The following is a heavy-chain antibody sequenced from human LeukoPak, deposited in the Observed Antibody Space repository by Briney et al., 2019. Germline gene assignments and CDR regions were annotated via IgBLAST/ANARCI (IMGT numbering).Heavy chain of an antibody. D-gene: IGHD6-13*01. Sequence: GGSLRLSCAASGFTFDDYTMHWVRQAPGKGLEWVSLISWDGGSTYYADYVKGRFTISRDNSKNSLYLQMNSLRTEDTALYYCAKDLPKRNIAAAGVFDYWGQGTLVTVSS. CDR3: AKDLPKRNIAAAGVFDY. CDR1: GFTFDDYT. CDR2: ISWDGGST. J-gene: IGHJ4*02. V-gene: IGHV3-43*01.